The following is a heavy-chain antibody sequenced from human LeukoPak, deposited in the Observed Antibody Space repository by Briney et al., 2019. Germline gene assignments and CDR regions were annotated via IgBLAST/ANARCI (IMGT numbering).Heavy chain of an antibody. Sequence: GGSLRLSCAASGFTFSSYSMNWVRQAPGKGLDWVSSISSSSSYIYYADSVKGRFTISRDNAKNSLYLQMNSLRAEDTAVYYCAREAPRKGRTGWNSKSVGPDDYWGQGTLVTVSS. CDR3: AREAPRKGRTGWNSKSVGPDDY. CDR2: ISSSSSYI. J-gene: IGHJ4*02. CDR1: GFTFSSYS. V-gene: IGHV3-21*01. D-gene: IGHD1/OR15-1a*01.